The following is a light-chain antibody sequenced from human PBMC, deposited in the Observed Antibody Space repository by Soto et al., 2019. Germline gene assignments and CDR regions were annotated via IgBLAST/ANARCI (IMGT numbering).Light chain of an antibody. CDR3: QQHGSSPWT. CDR1: QSVSSNY. J-gene: IGKJ1*01. Sequence: EIVLTQSPGTLSLSPGERATLSCRASQSVSSNYVAWYQQKPGQAPRLLIYGASTGATGIPDRFSGSGSGTDFTLTISRLEPEDFAVYFCQQHGSSPWTFGQGTKVELK. V-gene: IGKV3-20*01. CDR2: GAS.